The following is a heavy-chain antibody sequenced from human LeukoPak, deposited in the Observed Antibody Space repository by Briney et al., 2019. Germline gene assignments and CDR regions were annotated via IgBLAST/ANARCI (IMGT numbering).Heavy chain of an antibody. Sequence: GRSLRLSCAASGFTFSSYAMSWVRQAPGKGLEWVSAISGSGGSTYYADSVKGRFTISRDNSRNTLYLQMNSLRAEDTAVYYCANAATDDSQSYWGQGTLVTVSS. CDR2: ISGSGGST. J-gene: IGHJ4*02. CDR3: ANAATDDSQSY. V-gene: IGHV3-23*01. CDR1: GFTFSSYA. D-gene: IGHD4-11*01.